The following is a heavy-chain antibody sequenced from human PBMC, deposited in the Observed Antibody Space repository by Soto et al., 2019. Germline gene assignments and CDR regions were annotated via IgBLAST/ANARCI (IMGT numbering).Heavy chain of an antibody. CDR3: ARTIYADFWSGYNRFDH. V-gene: IGHV1-69*13. CDR2: IIPILGTA. D-gene: IGHD3-3*01. Sequence: SVKVSCKAPGGTFSSNAISWVRQAPGQWLEWMGGIIPILGTANYAQKFQGRVTITADESTSTAYMELSSLRSEDTAVYYCARTIYADFWSGYNRFDHWGQGTLLTVFS. CDR1: GGTFSSNA. J-gene: IGHJ5*02.